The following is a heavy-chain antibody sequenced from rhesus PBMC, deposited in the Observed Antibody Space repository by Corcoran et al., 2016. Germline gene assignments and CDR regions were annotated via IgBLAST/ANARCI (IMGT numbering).Heavy chain of an antibody. CDR1: GGSISSSY. Sequence: QLQLQESGPGLVKPSETLSVTCAVSGGSISSSYWSWIRQAPGRGLEWIGYIYGNGSSTNYNPSLKSRVTRSVDKSKNQRSLKLSSVTAADTAVYYCASTTYSSGWPIFDYWGQGVLVTVSS. V-gene: IGHV4-169*02. CDR2: IYGNGSST. J-gene: IGHJ4*01. CDR3: ASTTYSSGWPIFDY. D-gene: IGHD6-31*01.